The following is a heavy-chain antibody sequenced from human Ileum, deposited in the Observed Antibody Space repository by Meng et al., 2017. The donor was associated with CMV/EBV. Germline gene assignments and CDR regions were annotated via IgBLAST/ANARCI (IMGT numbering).Heavy chain of an antibody. CDR1: GESFSGYY. CDR3: ARGRRYLFY. Sequence: QVQLHQWGAGLLKPSETLSLTCAVYGESFSGYYWDWIRQSPEKGLEWIGQINQSGSTNYNPSLKSRVTISVDTSKNQFSLKLSSVTAADAAMYYCARGRRYLFYWSQGTLVTVSS. V-gene: IGHV4-34*01. CDR2: INQSGST. D-gene: IGHD3-9*01. J-gene: IGHJ4*02.